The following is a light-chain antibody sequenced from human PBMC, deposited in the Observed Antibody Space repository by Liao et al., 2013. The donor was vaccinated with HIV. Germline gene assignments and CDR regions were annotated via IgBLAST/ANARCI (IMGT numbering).Light chain of an antibody. J-gene: IGLJ2*01. CDR1: NIGSKT. CDR2: YDS. CDR3: QVWDDNSNHVV. V-gene: IGLV3-21*04. Sequence: SYELTQPPSVSVAPGKTARIPCGGNNIGSKTVHWYQQKPGQAPVLVIYYDSDRPSGIPERFSGSKSGNTATLTISGVEAGDEADYYCQVWDDNSNHVVFGGGTKLTVL.